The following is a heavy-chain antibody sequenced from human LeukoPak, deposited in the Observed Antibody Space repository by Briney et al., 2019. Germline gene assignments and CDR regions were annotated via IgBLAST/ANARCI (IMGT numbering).Heavy chain of an antibody. J-gene: IGHJ4*02. CDR2: ISYDGSNK. CDR3: AKAVTYGSGGFDY. Sequence: GRSLRLSCAASGFTFSSYGMHWVRQAPGKGLEWVAVISYDGSNKYYADSVKGRFTISRDNSKNTLYLQMNSLRAEDTAVYYCAKAVTYGSGGFDYWGQGTLVTVSS. CDR1: GFTFSSYG. D-gene: IGHD3-10*01. V-gene: IGHV3-30*18.